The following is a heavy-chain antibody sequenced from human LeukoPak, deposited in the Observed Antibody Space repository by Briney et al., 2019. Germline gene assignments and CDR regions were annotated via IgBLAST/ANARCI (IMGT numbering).Heavy chain of an antibody. V-gene: IGHV3-53*01. J-gene: IGHJ4*02. CDR3: AREDYDILTGYPRAPIGY. CDR2: IYSGGGT. CDR1: GFTVSNNY. D-gene: IGHD3-9*01. Sequence: PGGSLRLSCAASGFTVSNNYMNWVRQAPGKGLEWVSLIYSGGGTKYADSVKGRFTISRDSSTNTLYLQMNSLRAEDTAMYYCAREDYDILTGYPRAPIGYWGQGTLVTVSS.